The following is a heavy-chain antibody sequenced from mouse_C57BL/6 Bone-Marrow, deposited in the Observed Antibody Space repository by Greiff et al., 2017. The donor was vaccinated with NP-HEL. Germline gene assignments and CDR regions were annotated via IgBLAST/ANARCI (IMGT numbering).Heavy chain of an antibody. D-gene: IGHD1-1*01. V-gene: IGHV3-6*01. Sequence: EVKLMESGPGLVKPSQSLSLTCSVTGYSITSGYYWNWIRQFPGNKLEWMGYISYDGSNNYNPSLKNRISITRDTSKNQFFLKLNSVTTEDTATYYCARDDYYGSSYLDYWGQGTTLTVSS. CDR1: GYSITSGYY. J-gene: IGHJ2*01. CDR3: ARDDYYGSSYLDY. CDR2: ISYDGSN.